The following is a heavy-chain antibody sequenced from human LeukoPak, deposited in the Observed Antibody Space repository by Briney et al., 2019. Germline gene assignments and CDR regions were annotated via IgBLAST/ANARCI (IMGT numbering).Heavy chain of an antibody. J-gene: IGHJ4*02. CDR3: ARSLDSGSYYGDFDY. Sequence: SETLSLTCAVYGGSFSDYYWSWIRQPPGKGLEWIGEINHSGSTNYNPSLKSRVTISVDTSKIQFSLKLSSVTAEDTAVYYCARSLDSGSYYGDFDYWGQGTLVTVSS. CDR2: INHSGST. CDR1: GGSFSDYY. D-gene: IGHD1-26*01. V-gene: IGHV4-34*01.